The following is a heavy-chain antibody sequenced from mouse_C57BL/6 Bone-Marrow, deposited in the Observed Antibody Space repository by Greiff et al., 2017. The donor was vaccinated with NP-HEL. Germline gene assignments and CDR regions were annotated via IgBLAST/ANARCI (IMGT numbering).Heavy chain of an antibody. Sequence: EVQVVESGGGLVQPGGSLKLSCAASGFTFSDYYMYWVRQTPEKRLEWVAYISNGGGSTYYPDTVKGRFTISRDNAKNTLYLQMSRLKSEDTAMYYCARQDGYYPWFAYWGQGTLVTVSA. J-gene: IGHJ3*01. CDR3: ARQDGYYPWFAY. CDR2: ISNGGGST. V-gene: IGHV5-12*01. CDR1: GFTFSDYY. D-gene: IGHD2-3*01.